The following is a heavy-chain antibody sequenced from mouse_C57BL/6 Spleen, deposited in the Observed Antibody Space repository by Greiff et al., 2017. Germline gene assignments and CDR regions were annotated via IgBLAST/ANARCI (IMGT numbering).Heavy chain of an antibody. J-gene: IGHJ2*01. D-gene: IGHD2-3*01. Sequence: EVQVVESGGGLVQPGGSLSLSCAASGFTFTDYYMSWVRQPPGKALEWLGFIRNKANGYTTEYSASVKDRFTISRDNSQSILYLQMNALRAEDSATYYCARPIYDGIFDYWGQGTTLTVSS. CDR2: IRNKANGYTT. CDR3: ARPIYDGIFDY. CDR1: GFTFTDYY. V-gene: IGHV7-3*01.